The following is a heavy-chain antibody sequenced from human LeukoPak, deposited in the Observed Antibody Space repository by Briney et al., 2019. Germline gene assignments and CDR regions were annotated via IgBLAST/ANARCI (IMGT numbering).Heavy chain of an antibody. D-gene: IGHD2-15*01. J-gene: IGHJ2*01. CDR3: ARALGLGVAAPNWYFDL. CDR2: IYYSGST. CDR1: GGSISSYY. V-gene: IGHV4-59*01. Sequence: PSETLSLTCTVSGGSISSYYWSWIRQPPGKGLEWLGYIYYSGSTNYNPSLKSRVTISVDTSKNQFSLELSSVTAADTAVYYCARALGLGVAAPNWYFDLWGRGTLVTVSS.